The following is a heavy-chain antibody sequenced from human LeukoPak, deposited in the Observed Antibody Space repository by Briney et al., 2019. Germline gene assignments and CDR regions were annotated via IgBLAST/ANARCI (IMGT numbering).Heavy chain of an antibody. CDR3: ASGRGYSSAAFDY. CDR2: ISGSSGST. CDR1: GFTFSSYA. J-gene: IGHJ4*02. D-gene: IGHD6-19*01. Sequence: GGSLRLSCAASGFTFSSYAMSWVRQTPGKGLDWASVISGSSGSTYYADSVKVRFTIFRDNSKNTLYLQMNSLRVEDTAIYYCASGRGYSSAAFDYWGQGTLVTVSS. V-gene: IGHV3-23*01.